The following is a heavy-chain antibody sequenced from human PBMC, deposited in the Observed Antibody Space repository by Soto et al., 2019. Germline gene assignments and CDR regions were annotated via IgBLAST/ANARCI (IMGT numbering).Heavy chain of an antibody. V-gene: IGHV3-23*01. CDR1: GFTFSSYA. D-gene: IGHD2-21*02. CDR3: ARDRHIVVVTAIPDNYYGMDV. CDR2: ITTSGGST. Sequence: EVQLLESGGGLVQPGGSLRLSCAASGFTFSSYAMTWVRQAPGKGLEWVSGITTSGGSTYYADSVKGRFTISRDNSKNTLYLQMNSLRAEDTAVYYCARDRHIVVVTAIPDNYYGMDVWGQGTTVTVSS. J-gene: IGHJ6*02.